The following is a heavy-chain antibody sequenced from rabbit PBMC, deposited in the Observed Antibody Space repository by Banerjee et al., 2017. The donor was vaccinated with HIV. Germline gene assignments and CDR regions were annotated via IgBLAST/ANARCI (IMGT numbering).Heavy chain of an antibody. V-gene: IGHV1S40*01. Sequence: QSLEESGGGLVKPEGSLKLSCKASGIDFSSYAMCWVRQAPGKGLEWIACIYGGSSGSSHYATWAKGRFTISKMPSTTVTLQMTSLTAADTATYFCMRYGTGWGDNLWGPGTLVTVS. CDR1: GIDFSSYA. D-gene: IGHD4-1*01. CDR3: MRYGTGWGDNL. CDR2: IYGGSSGSS. J-gene: IGHJ6*01.